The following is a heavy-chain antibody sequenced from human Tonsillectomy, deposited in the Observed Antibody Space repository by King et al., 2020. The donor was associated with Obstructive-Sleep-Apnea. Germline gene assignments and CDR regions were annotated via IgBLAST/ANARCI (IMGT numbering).Heavy chain of an antibody. CDR2: ISGSGGST. CDR1: GFTFSSYA. J-gene: IGHJ5*02. D-gene: IGHD2-15*01. Sequence: EVQLVESGGGLVQPGGSLRLSCAASGFTFSSYAMSWVRQAPGKGLEWVSTISGSGGSTYYADSVKGRFTISRDNSKHTLYLQMNSLRAEDTAVYYCAAQMDIEVAYFDPWGQGTLVTVSS. CDR3: AAQMDIEVAYFDP. V-gene: IGHV3-23*04.